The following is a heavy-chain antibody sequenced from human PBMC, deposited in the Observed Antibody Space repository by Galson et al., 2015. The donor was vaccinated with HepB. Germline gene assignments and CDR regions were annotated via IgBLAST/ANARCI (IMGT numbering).Heavy chain of an antibody. CDR2: ISSSSSTI. CDR1: GFTFSSYS. Sequence: SLRLSCAASGFTFSSYSMNWVRQAPGKGLEWVSYISSSSSTIYYADSVKGRFTISRDNAKNSLYLQMNSLRAEDTAVYYCARDMYSSSWYAPEGGDVWGQGTTVTVSS. V-gene: IGHV3-48*04. D-gene: IGHD6-13*01. J-gene: IGHJ6*02. CDR3: ARDMYSSSWYAPEGGDV.